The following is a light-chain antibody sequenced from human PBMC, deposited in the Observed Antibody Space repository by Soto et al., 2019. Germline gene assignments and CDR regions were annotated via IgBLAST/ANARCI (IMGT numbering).Light chain of an antibody. V-gene: IGKV3-20*01. J-gene: IGKJ4*01. CDR2: GAS. CDR1: QSVSNNY. CDR3: QQYGSSPLT. Sequence: EIVLTQSPGTLSLSPGERATLSCRASQSVSNNYLAWYQQKPGQAPRLLIYGASSRATGIPDRFSGSGSGTDFTLTISGLEPEDFAVFYCQQYGSSPLTFGGGTKVDIK.